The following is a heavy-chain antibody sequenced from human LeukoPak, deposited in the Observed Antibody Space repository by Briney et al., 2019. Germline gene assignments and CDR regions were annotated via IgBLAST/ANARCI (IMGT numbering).Heavy chain of an antibody. Sequence: GGSLRLSCAAPGFIFNNYGIHWVRQAPGQGLEWVAFIRYDASDKYYADSAKGRFTISRDNSKNKVYLQMNSLRAEDTAVYYCAKDSWEVGATAEIDYWGQGTLVTVSS. CDR1: GFIFNNYG. D-gene: IGHD1-26*01. J-gene: IGHJ4*02. CDR2: IRYDASDK. CDR3: AKDSWEVGATAEIDY. V-gene: IGHV3-30*02.